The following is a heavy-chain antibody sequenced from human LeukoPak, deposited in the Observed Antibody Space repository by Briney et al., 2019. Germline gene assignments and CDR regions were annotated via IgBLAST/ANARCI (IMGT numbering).Heavy chain of an antibody. V-gene: IGHV1-2*02. CDR2: INPNSGVA. CDR1: GNTSSDYY. J-gene: IGHJ4*02. Sequence: PSLKAPAKLLGNTSSDYYLHWGRQPLGQGSEWWGWINPNSGVASYGQKFQGRVTVTRDTSITTAYMELSRLRSDDTAVYYCARVLRGTTSVAADYWGQGTLVTVSS. D-gene: IGHD1-7*01. CDR3: ARVLRGTTSVAADY.